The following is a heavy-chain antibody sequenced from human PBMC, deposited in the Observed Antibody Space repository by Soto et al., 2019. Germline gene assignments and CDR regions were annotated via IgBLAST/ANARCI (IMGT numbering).Heavy chain of an antibody. V-gene: IGHV1-18*01. CDR1: GYTFTSYG. D-gene: IGHD2-15*01. CDR3: ARQRKVVVAALASSWFDP. CDR2: ISAYNGNT. J-gene: IGHJ5*02. Sequence: QVQLVQSGAEVKKPGASVKVSCKASGYTFTSYGISWVRQAPGQGLEWMGWISAYNGNTNYAQKLQGRVTMTTDTSTSTAYMELRSLRSDDTAVYYWARQRKVVVAALASSWFDPWGQGTLVTVSS.